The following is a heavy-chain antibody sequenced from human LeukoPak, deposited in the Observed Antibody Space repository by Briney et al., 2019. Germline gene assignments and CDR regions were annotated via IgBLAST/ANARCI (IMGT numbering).Heavy chain of an antibody. V-gene: IGHV1-8*01. J-gene: IGHJ5*02. CDR1: GYTFTSYD. CDR3: ARKTLYGSGKSWFDP. Sequence: GASVKVSCKASGYTFTSYDINWVRQATGQGLEWMGWMNPNSGNTGYAQKFQDRVTMTRNTSISTAYMELSGLRSVDTAMYYCARKTLYGSGKSWFDPWGQGTLVTVSS. D-gene: IGHD3-10*01. CDR2: MNPNSGNT.